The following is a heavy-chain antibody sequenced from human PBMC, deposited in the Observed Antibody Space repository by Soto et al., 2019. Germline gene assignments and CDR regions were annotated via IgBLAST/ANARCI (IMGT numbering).Heavy chain of an antibody. CDR1: DGSVSSGSYY. J-gene: IGHJ4*02. CDR3: ARDIFGLLIIGVSDF. CDR2: IYSSGST. D-gene: IGHD3-3*01. Sequence: SETLSLTCTVSDGSVSSGSYYWTWMRQPPGKGLEWIGYIYSSGSTLYNPSLKSRVTITRDTSASTAYMELSSLRSEDTAVYYCARDIFGLLIIGVSDFWGQGTLVTVSS. V-gene: IGHV4-61*01.